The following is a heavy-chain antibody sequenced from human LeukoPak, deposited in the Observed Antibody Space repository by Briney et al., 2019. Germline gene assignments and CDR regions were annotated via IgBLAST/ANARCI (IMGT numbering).Heavy chain of an antibody. CDR3: AGSTYSSGWQDFDY. CDR1: GYTFTSYD. Sequence: GASVKVSCKASGYTFTSYDINWVRQATGQGLEWMGWMNPNSGNTGYAQKFQGRVTMTRNTSISTAYMELSSLRSEDTAVYYCAGSTYSSGWQDFDYWGQGTLVTVSS. J-gene: IGHJ4*02. CDR2: MNPNSGNT. D-gene: IGHD6-19*01. V-gene: IGHV1-8*01.